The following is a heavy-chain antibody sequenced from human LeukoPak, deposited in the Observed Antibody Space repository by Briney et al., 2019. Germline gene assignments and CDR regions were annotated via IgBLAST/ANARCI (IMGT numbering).Heavy chain of an antibody. CDR1: GGSVSSGSYY. Sequence: SETLSLTCTVSGGSVSSGSYYWSWIRQPPGKGLEYIGYIYYSGSTNYNPSLKSRVTISVDTSKNQFSLKLSSVTAADTAVYYCARALSSWPFDIWGQGTMVTVSS. CDR3: ARALSSWPFDI. J-gene: IGHJ3*02. V-gene: IGHV4-61*01. CDR2: IYYSGST. D-gene: IGHD6-6*01.